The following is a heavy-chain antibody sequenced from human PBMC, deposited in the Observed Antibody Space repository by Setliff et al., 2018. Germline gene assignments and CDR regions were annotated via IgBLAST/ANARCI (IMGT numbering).Heavy chain of an antibody. CDR2: TGRPGGRN. D-gene: IGHD2-15*01. V-gene: IGHV3-23*01. J-gene: IGHJ4*02. CDR3: AKRGVCTGGSCYESY. Sequence: LRLSCVASGFYFSSYSMSWVRQVPGKGLEWVSSTGRPGGRNFYADSVKGRFTISRDNSKNTLYLQMNSLRAEDTAVYYCAKRGVCTGGSCYESYWGQGTLVTVSS. CDR1: GFYFSSYS.